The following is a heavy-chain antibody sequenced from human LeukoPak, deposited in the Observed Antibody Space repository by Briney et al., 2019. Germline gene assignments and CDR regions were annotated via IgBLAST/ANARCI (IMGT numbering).Heavy chain of an antibody. Sequence: SETLSLTCTVSGDSISSSYWSWIRQPPGKGLEWIGYIYYSGSTYYNPSLKSRVTISVGTSKNQFSLKLSSVTAADTAVYYCARVNCSSTSCYSVDYWGQGTLVTVSS. J-gene: IGHJ4*02. CDR2: IYYSGST. D-gene: IGHD2-2*02. CDR1: GDSISSSY. V-gene: IGHV4-30-4*01. CDR3: ARVNCSSTSCYSVDY.